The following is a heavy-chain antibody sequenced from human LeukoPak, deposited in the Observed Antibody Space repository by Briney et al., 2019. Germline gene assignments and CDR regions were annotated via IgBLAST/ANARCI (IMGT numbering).Heavy chain of an antibody. CDR3: AEDYYGSGSYYVRTNFDY. CDR2: IMASGSST. Sequence: PGQSLRLSCAASGFTFSSYAMSWVRQAPGNGLEWVSAIMASGSSTYYADSVKGRFNISRDNSKTTLHMQMHSLRAEDTAVYYCAEDYYGSGSYYVRTNFDYWGQGTLVTVSS. V-gene: IGHV3-23*01. D-gene: IGHD3-10*01. J-gene: IGHJ4*02. CDR1: GFTFSSYA.